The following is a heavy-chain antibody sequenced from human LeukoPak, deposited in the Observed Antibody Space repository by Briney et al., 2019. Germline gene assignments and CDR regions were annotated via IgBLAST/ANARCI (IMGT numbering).Heavy chain of an antibody. CDR3: ARGPIGASTLPRGYYYYMDV. CDR2: IIPIFGTP. CDR1: GDTFSSFA. D-gene: IGHD1-26*01. Sequence: SVKVSCKPSGDTFSSFAVSWVRQAPGQGLEWMGGIIPIFGTPNYAQTFQGRVTITTDESTSTAYMELSSLRSEDTAVYYCARGPIGASTLPRGYYYYMDVWGKGTTVTVSS. V-gene: IGHV1-69*05. J-gene: IGHJ6*03.